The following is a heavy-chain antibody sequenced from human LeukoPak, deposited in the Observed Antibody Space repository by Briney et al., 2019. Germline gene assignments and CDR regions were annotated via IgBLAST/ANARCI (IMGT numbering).Heavy chain of an antibody. Sequence: GGSVKVSCKASGGTFSSYAISWVRQAPGQGLEWMGGIIPIFGTTNYAQKFQDRVTITADKSTSTAYMELSSLRSEDTAVYYCARELDSYGYWTSWFDPWGQGTLVTVSS. CDR1: GGTFSSYA. D-gene: IGHD5-18*01. V-gene: IGHV1-69*06. CDR3: ARELDSYGYWTSWFDP. CDR2: IIPIFGTT. J-gene: IGHJ5*02.